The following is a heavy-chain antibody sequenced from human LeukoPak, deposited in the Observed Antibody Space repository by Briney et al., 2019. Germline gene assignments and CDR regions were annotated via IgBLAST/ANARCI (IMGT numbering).Heavy chain of an antibody. CDR2: INPNSGGT. V-gene: IGHV1-2*02. J-gene: IGHJ4*02. D-gene: IGHD3-10*01. CDR3: ARARPTYYYGSGSYDY. Sequence: ASVKVSCKASGYTFTGYYMHWVRQAPGQGLEWMGWINPNSGGTNYAQKFQGRVTVTRDTSISTAYMELSRLRSDDTAVYYCARARPTYYYGSGSYDYWGQGTLVTVSS. CDR1: GYTFTGYY.